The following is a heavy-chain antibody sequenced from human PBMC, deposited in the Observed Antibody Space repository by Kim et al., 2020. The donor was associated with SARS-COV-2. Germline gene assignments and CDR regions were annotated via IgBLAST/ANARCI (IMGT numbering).Heavy chain of an antibody. CDR1: GFTFSGSA. CDR3: TSVPGTTLAFWYAFDI. CDR2: IRRKANSYAT. D-gene: IGHD1-1*01. V-gene: IGHV3-73*01. J-gene: IGHJ3*02. Sequence: GGSLRLSCAASGFTFSGSAIHWVRQASGKGLEWVGRIRRKANSYATAYAASVKGRFTISRDDSKDTAYLQMNSLKTEDTSVYYCTSVPGTTLAFWYAFDISGQGTMVTVSS.